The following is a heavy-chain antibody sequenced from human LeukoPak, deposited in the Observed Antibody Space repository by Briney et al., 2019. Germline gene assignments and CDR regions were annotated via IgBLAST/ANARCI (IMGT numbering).Heavy chain of an antibody. CDR3: ARDNSGGVLLWFGELPAVGYYYYGMDV. CDR2: ISAYNGNT. V-gene: IGHV1-18*01. Sequence: GASVKVSCKASGYTFTSYGISWVRQAPGQGLEWMGWISAYNGNTNYAQKLQGRVTMTTDTSTSTAYMELRSLRSDDTAVYYCARDNSGGVLLWFGELPAVGYYYYGMDVWGQGTTVTVSS. J-gene: IGHJ6*02. D-gene: IGHD3-10*01. CDR1: GYTFTSYG.